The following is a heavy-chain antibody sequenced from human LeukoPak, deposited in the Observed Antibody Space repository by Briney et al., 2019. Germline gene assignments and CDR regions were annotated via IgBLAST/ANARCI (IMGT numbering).Heavy chain of an antibody. V-gene: IGHV3-23*01. J-gene: IGHJ4*02. D-gene: IGHD3-22*01. CDR1: GFTFSSYA. Sequence: PGASLRLSCAASGFTFSSYATSWVRQAPGKGLEWVSAISGSGGSTYYADSVKGRFTISRDNSKNTLYLQMNSLRAEDTAVYYCAKDWGDSSGYYYLKLDYFDYWGQGTLVTVSS. CDR2: ISGSGGST. CDR3: AKDWGDSSGYYYLKLDYFDY.